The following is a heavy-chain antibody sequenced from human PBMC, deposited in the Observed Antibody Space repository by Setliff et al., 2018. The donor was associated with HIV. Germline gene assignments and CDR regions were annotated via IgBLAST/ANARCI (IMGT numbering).Heavy chain of an antibody. CDR2: INPNSGGT. V-gene: IGHV1-2*06. CDR1: GYTFTGYY. CDR3: ATGGDTVKATFSDY. Sequence: ASVKVSCKASGYTFTGYYMHWVRQAPGQGLEWMGRINPNSGGTNYAQKFQGRVTMTRDTSISTAYMELNSLRSDETAVYYCATGGDTVKATFSDYWGQGTLVTVSS. J-gene: IGHJ4*02. D-gene: IGHD4-17*01.